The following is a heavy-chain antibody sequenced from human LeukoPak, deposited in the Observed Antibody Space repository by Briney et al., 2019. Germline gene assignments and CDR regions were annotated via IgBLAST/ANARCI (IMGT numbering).Heavy chain of an antibody. J-gene: IGHJ4*02. D-gene: IGHD3-22*01. CDR1: GGSISSSSYY. CDR2: IYYSGST. V-gene: IGHV4-39*01. CDR3: ARREDDSSGYYFLSFDY. Sequence: SETLSLTCTVSGGSISSSSYYWGWIRQPPGKGLEWIGSIYYSGSTYYNPSLKSRVTISVDTSKNQFPLKLSSVTAADTAVYYCARREDDSSGYYFLSFDYWGQGTLVTVSS.